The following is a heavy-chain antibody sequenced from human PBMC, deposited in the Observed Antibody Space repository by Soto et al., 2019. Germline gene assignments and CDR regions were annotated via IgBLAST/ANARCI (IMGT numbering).Heavy chain of an antibody. J-gene: IGHJ6*02. Sequence: SVRVSCKACGVTFSSYSICWVAQAPGQGLEWMGGMFPIFGTAHYLQKLQGRVTITADESKSTAYMELRSLRSEDTAVYYCARATLDGSGYYYYYAMDVWGQ. V-gene: IGHV1-69*13. CDR2: MFPIFGTA. CDR1: GVTFSSYS. D-gene: IGHD3-10*01. CDR3: ARATLDGSGYYYYYAMDV.